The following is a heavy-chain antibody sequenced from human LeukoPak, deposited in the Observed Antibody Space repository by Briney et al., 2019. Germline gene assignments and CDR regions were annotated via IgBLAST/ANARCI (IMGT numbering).Heavy chain of an antibody. CDR1: GYTFTSYG. V-gene: IGHV1-18*01. J-gene: IGHJ4*02. CDR2: ISAYNGNT. CDR3: ARDVNYGDYQYYFDY. D-gene: IGHD4-17*01. Sequence: ASVKVSCKASGYTFTSYGISWVRQAPGQGLEWMGWISAYNGNTNYAQKLQGRVTMTTDTSTSTAYMELRSLRSDDTVVYYCARDVNYGDYQYYFDYWGQGTLVTVSS.